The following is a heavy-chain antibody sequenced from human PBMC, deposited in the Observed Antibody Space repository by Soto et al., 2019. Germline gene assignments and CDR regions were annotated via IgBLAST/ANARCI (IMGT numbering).Heavy chain of an antibody. CDR2: ISAYNGNT. CDR1: GYTYTSYG. J-gene: IGHJ4*02. D-gene: IGHD6-13*01. Sequence: QVQLVQSGAEVKKPGASVKVSCKASGYTYTSYGITWVRQAPGQGLEWMGWISAYNGNTNYAQKLQGRVTMTTDTSTSTAYLALRSRTSDDTPVYYCAISSWLRGDYFDYWGQGTLVTVSS. CDR3: AISSWLRGDYFDY. V-gene: IGHV1-18*04.